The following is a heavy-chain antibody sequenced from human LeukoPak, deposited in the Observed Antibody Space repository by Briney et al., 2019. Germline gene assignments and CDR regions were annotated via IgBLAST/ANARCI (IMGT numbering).Heavy chain of an antibody. D-gene: IGHD4-17*01. Sequence: PSETLSLTCTVSGGSISSSNYYWVWIRQPPGKGLEWIGSIYYSGSTYYNPSLKSRVTISVDTSKNQFSLNLSSMTAADTAVYYCATGGGTVTTFRYFDYWGQGTLVSVSS. V-gene: IGHV4-39*07. CDR3: ATGGGTVTTFRYFDY. CDR1: GGSISSSNYY. CDR2: IYYSGST. J-gene: IGHJ4*02.